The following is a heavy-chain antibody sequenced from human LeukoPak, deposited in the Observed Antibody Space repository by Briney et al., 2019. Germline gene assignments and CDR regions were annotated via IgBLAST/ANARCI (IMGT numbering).Heavy chain of an antibody. J-gene: IGHJ4*02. CDR3: ARAPSCSSTSCSGDY. D-gene: IGHD2-2*01. CDR2: ISHDGSTI. CDR1: GFTFDHYG. Sequence: GRSLRLSCAVSGFTFDHYGMHWVRQAPGKGLEWVAVISHDGSTIYYADSVEGRFTISRDNSDNTLFLQMNSLRAEDTAIYYCARAPSCSSTSCSGDYWGQGTLVTVSS. V-gene: IGHV3-30*03.